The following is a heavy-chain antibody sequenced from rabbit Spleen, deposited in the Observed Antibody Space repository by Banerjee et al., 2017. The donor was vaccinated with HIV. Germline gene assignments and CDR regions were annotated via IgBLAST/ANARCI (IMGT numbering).Heavy chain of an antibody. Sequence: QEQLVESGGSLVQPGGSLKLSCTASGFSFSNKAVMCWVRQAPGKGLEWIGYIDPLFGIRNYANSVKGRFTISRENAQNTVFLQMTSLTAADTATYFCARDGTGGSYFALWGQGTLVTVS. V-gene: IGHV1S47*01. D-gene: IGHD8-1*01. CDR3: ARDGTGGSYFAL. J-gene: IGHJ4*01. CDR2: IDPLFGIR. CDR1: GFSFSNKA.